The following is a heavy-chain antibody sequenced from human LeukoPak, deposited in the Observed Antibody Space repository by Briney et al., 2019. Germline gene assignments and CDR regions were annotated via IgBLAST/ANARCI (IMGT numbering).Heavy chain of an antibody. Sequence: PGGSLRLSCAASGFTFSSYAMSWVRQAPGKGLEWVSAISGRGGSTYYADSVKGRFTISRGNSKNTLYLQMNSLRVEDTAVYYCARKYCGDDCYPYYFDYWGQGTLVTVSS. D-gene: IGHD2-21*02. V-gene: IGHV3-23*01. J-gene: IGHJ4*02. CDR2: ISGRGGST. CDR3: ARKYCGDDCYPYYFDY. CDR1: GFTFSSYA.